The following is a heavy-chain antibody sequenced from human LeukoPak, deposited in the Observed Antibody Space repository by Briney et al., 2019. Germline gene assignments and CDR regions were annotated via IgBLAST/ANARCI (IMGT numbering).Heavy chain of an antibody. V-gene: IGHV3-53*01. CDR2: IYSGGST. CDR1: GFTVSSNY. CDR3: ARSERYFDWLSFDY. Sequence: PGGSLRLSCAASGFTVSSNYMSWVRQAPGKGLEWVSVIYSGGSTYYADSVKGRFTISRDNSKNTLYLQMNSLRAEDMAVYYCARSERYFDWLSFDYWGQGTLVTVSS. D-gene: IGHD3-9*01. J-gene: IGHJ4*02.